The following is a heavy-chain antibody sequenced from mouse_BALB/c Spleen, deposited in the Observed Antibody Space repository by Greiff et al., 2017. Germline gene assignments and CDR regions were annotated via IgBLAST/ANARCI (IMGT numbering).Heavy chain of an antibody. CDR1: GFTIKDTS. CDR3: ARWGGY. V-gene: IGHV14-3*02. CDR2: IDPANGNT. J-gene: IGHJ3*02. Sequence: EVQLQESGAELVKPGASVKLSCTASGFTIKDTSMHWVKQRPEQGLEWIGRIDPANGNTKYDPKFQGKATITADTSSNTAYLQLSSLTSEDTAVYYCARWGGYWGQGTLVTVSA.